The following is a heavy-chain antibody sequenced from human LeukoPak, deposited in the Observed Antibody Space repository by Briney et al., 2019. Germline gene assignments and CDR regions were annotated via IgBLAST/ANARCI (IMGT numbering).Heavy chain of an antibody. V-gene: IGHV3-23*01. D-gene: IGHD6-19*01. Sequence: GGSLRLSCAASGFTFSSYAMSWVRQAPGKGLEWDSAISGSGGSTYYADSVKGRFTISRDNSKNTLYLQMNSLRVDDTAVYYCARDLYSSAWYGIHWGQGTLVTVSS. CDR2: ISGSGGST. J-gene: IGHJ4*02. CDR3: ARDLYSSAWYGIH. CDR1: GFTFSSYA.